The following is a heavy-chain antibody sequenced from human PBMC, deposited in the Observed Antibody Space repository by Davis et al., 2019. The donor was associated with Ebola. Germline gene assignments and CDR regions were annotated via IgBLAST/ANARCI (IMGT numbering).Heavy chain of an antibody. CDR1: GFTFNSYG. Sequence: GESLKISCAASGFTFNSYGLSWVRQAPGKGLEWVSTISGTGGSTYYADSVRGRFTISRDNSKNTLYLQMNSLRAEDTAVYYCARVYYYYYGMDVWGQGTTVTVSS. CDR2: ISGTGGST. V-gene: IGHV3-23*01. J-gene: IGHJ6*02. CDR3: ARVYYYYYGMDV.